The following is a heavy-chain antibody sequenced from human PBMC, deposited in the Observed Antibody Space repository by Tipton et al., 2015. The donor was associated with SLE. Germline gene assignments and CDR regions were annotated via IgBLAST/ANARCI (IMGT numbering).Heavy chain of an antibody. CDR1: GFTFSSYA. CDR3: AKFEKTTDFYLDS. J-gene: IGHJ4*02. D-gene: IGHD1/OR15-1a*01. CDR2: ISGGGGST. V-gene: IGHV3-23*01. Sequence: SLRLSCATSGFTFSSYALSWVRRAQGKGLAWVSAISGGGGSTYYADFVKGRFSISIDKSKKTLFLQMNSLRVDDTATYYCAKFEKTTDFYLDSWGQGTLVSVSS.